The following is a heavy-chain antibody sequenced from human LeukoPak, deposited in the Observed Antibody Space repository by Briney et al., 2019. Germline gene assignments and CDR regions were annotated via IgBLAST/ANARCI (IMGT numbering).Heavy chain of an antibody. CDR3: ARGRYSAGDNWFDP. CDR2: IYYSGST. V-gene: IGHV4-59*01. D-gene: IGHD3-9*01. Sequence: SETLSLTCTVSGGSISSYYWSWIRQPPGKGLEWIGYIYYSGSTDYNPSLKSRVTISVDTSKNQFSLKLSSVTAADTAVYYCARGRYSAGDNWFDPWGQGTLVTVSS. J-gene: IGHJ5*02. CDR1: GGSISSYY.